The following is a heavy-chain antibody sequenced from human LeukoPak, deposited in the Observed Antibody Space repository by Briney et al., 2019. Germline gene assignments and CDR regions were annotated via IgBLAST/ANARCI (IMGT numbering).Heavy chain of an antibody. CDR3: AKDPRPNYYDSSGPFDY. J-gene: IGHJ4*02. CDR2: ISGDGVSP. V-gene: IGHV3-23*01. D-gene: IGHD3-22*01. Sequence: GGSLRPSCAASGFTFNNYALAWVRQTPEKGLECVSAISGDGVSPYYVDSVRGRFTISRDNSKNTLYLQMNSLRAEDTALYYCAKDPRPNYYDSSGPFDYWGQGTLVTVSS. CDR1: GFTFNNYA.